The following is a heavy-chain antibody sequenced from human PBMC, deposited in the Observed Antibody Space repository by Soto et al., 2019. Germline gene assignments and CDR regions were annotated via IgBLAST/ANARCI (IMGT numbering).Heavy chain of an antibody. D-gene: IGHD3-3*01. V-gene: IGHV3-9*01. CDR1: GFTFDDYA. J-gene: IGHJ4*02. Sequence: GGSLRLSCAASGFTFDDYAMHWVRQAPGKGLEWVSGISWNSGSIGYADSVKGRITISRDNAKNSLYLQMNSLRAEDTALYYCAKGLVRFLEWSPFDYWGQGTLVTVSS. CDR3: AKGLVRFLEWSPFDY. CDR2: ISWNSGSI.